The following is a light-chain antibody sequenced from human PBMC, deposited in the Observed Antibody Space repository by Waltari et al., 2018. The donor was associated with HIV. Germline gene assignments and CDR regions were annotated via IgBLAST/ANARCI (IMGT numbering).Light chain of an antibody. Sequence: NFTLTQPHSVSESPAKTVTTPCTRSRGRLASTHALWHQQPPGGAPTPVIYENNQRPSGVPDRFSGSIDSSSNSASLTISGLKTDDEADYYCQSYFASNDVIFGGGTTLTVL. CDR2: ENN. V-gene: IGLV6-57*04. CDR1: RGRLASTH. J-gene: IGLJ2*01. CDR3: QSYFASNDVI.